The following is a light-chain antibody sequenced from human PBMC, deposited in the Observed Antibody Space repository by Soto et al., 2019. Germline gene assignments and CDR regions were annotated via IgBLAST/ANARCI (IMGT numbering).Light chain of an antibody. J-gene: IGLJ1*01. Sequence: QSALTQPPSASGSPGQSVTISCTGTSGDVGAYKYVSWYQQHPGKAPKLMIYEVSKRPSGVPDRFSGSKSGNTASLTVSGLQAEDEADYYCSSYAGSKNVFGTGTKLTVL. CDR1: SGDVGAYKY. CDR2: EVS. CDR3: SSYAGSKNV. V-gene: IGLV2-8*01.